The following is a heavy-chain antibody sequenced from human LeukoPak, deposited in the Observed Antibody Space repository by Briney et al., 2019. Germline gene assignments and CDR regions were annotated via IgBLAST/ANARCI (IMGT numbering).Heavy chain of an antibody. CDR1: GGTLSSYA. V-gene: IGHV1-69*06. Sequence: ASVKVSCKASGGTLSSYAISWVRQAPGQGLEWMGGITPIFGTGNYAQKFEGRVTITADKSTTTVYMELSSLRSEDTAVYYCARELSQDKETAMLYWGQGTLVTVSS. CDR3: ARELSQDKETAMLY. D-gene: IGHD5-18*01. CDR2: ITPIFGTG. J-gene: IGHJ4*02.